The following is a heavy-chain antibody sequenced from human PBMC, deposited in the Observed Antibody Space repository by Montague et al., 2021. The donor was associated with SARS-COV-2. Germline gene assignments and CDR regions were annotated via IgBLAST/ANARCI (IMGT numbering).Heavy chain of an antibody. CDR1: GGSFSCYY. CDR3: ARGHYSSSWYGIRYYFDY. D-gene: IGHD6-13*01. J-gene: IGHJ4*02. V-gene: IGHV4-34*01. Sequence: SETLSLTCAVYGGSFSCYYWSWIRQPPGKGLEWIGEINHSGSTNYNPSLKSRVTMSVDTSKNQFSLKLSSVTAADTAVYYCARGHYSSSWYGIRYYFDYWGQGTLVTVSS. CDR2: INHSGST.